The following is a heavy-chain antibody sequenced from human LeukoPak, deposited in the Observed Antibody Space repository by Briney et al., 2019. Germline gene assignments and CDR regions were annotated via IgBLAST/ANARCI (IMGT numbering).Heavy chain of an antibody. Sequence: GASVNVSCKASGHTFTSYGISWVRQAPGQGLEGMGLISAYSGNTNFVQKLQGRVTMTTDTSTSTAYMELRSLRSDDTAVYFCARGADTGSYGSLVYFDYWGQGTLVTVSS. V-gene: IGHV1-18*01. D-gene: IGHD3-16*01. CDR1: GHTFTSYG. CDR2: ISAYSGNT. J-gene: IGHJ4*02. CDR3: ARGADTGSYGSLVYFDY.